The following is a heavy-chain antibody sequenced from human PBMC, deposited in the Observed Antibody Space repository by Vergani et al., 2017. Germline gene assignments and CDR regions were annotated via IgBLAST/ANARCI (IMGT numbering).Heavy chain of an antibody. CDR2: INHRGST. V-gene: IGHV4-34*01. CDR3: AGGPWAFDI. CDR1: GGSFSGYY. Sequence: QVQLQQWGAGLLKPSETLSLTCAAYGGSFSGYYWSWIRQPPGKGLEWIGEINHRGSTNYNPSLKSRVTISVDTSKNQYSRKLSSVTAADPSVDYCAGGPWAFDIWGQGTMVTVSS. J-gene: IGHJ3*02.